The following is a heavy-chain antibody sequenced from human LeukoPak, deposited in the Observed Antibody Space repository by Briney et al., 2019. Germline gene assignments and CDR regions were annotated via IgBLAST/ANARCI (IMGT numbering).Heavy chain of an antibody. D-gene: IGHD6-13*01. CDR1: GDSVSSNSAA. CDR3: AREGGDSSSLLRGNWFDP. CDR2: TYYRSKWYN. V-gene: IGHV6-1*01. Sequence: SQTLSLTCAISGDSVSSNSAAWNWIRQSPSRGLEWLGRTYYRSKWYNDYAVSVKSRITINPDTSKNQFSLQLNSVTPEDTAVYYCAREGGDSSSLLRGNWFDPWGQGTLVTVSS. J-gene: IGHJ5*02.